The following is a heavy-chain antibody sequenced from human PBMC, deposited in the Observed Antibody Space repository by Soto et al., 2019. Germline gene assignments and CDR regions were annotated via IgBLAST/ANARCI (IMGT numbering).Heavy chain of an antibody. CDR3: ARHGHGDDYYYYCMDV. D-gene: IGHD4-17*01. V-gene: IGHV5-10-1*01. Sequence: PGESLKISCKGSGYSFTSYWISWVRQMPGKGLEWMGRIDPSDSYTNYSPSFQGHVTISADKSISTAYLQWSSLKASDTAMYYCARHGHGDDYYYYCMDVWGQGTTVTVSS. CDR2: IDPSDSYT. J-gene: IGHJ6*02. CDR1: GYSFTSYW.